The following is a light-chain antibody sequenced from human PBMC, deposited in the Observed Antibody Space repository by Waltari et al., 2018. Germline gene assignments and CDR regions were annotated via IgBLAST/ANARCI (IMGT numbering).Light chain of an antibody. CDR3: SSYTSSSTVV. CDR1: SSDVGGYNY. Sequence: QSALTQPASVSGSPGQSITISCTGTSSDVGGYNYVSWYQQHPGKAPKLMIYDGSNRPSGVSNRFSGSKSGNPAPLTSSGLQAEDEADYYCSSYTSSSTVVFGGGTKLTVL. CDR2: DGS. V-gene: IGLV2-14*03. J-gene: IGLJ2*01.